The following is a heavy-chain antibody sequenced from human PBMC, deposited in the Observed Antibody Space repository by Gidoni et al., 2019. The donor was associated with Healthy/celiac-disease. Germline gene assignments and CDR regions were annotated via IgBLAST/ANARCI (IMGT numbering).Heavy chain of an antibody. CDR2: ISSSSSTI. J-gene: IGHJ4*02. D-gene: IGHD3-16*01. Sequence: EVQLVEAGGGLVQPGGSLRLSWAASGFTFSSYSMNWVRQAPGKGLEWVSYISSSSSTIYYADSVKGRFTISRDNAKNSLYLQRNSLRAEDTAVYYCARAALPGGRKWYYVDYWGQGTLVTVSS. CDR3: ARAALPGGRKWYYVDY. CDR1: GFTFSSYS. V-gene: IGHV3-48*01.